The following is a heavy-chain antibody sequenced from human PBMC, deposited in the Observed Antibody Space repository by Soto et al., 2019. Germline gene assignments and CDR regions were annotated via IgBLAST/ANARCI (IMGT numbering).Heavy chain of an antibody. CDR2: INPSGGST. Sequence: VKVSCRASGYAVTSYYMHWVRQAPGQGLEWMGIINPSGGSTSYAQKFQGRGTMTRDTSTSTVYMELSSLRSEDTAVYYFARGPGDFYWLFQLDYWGQGTLFSVSS. D-gene: IGHD3-9*01. V-gene: IGHV1-46*01. CDR3: ARGPGDFYWLFQLDY. J-gene: IGHJ4*02. CDR1: GYAVTSYY.